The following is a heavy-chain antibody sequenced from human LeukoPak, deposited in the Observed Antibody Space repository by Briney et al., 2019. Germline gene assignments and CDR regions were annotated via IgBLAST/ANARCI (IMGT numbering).Heavy chain of an antibody. CDR2: ISGSGGST. CDR3: ANWGEFPMPDMPTSRTYANHNARYYYYYYGMDV. J-gene: IGHJ6*02. Sequence: GGFLRLSCAASGFTFSSYAMSWVRQAPGKGLEWVSAISGSGGSTYYADSVKGRFTISRDNSKNTLYLQMNSLRAEDTAVYYCANWGEFPMPDMPTSRTYANHNARYYYYYYGMDVWGQGTTVTVSS. V-gene: IGHV3-23*01. CDR1: GFTFSSYA. D-gene: IGHD2-2*01.